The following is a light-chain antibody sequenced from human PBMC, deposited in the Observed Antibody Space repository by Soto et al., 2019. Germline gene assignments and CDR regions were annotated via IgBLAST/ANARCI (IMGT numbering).Light chain of an antibody. Sequence: DIVMTQSPDSLAVSLGERATINCKSSQTVLFSSNNKNYLAWYQLKAGQPPKLLIYWASSRESGVPDRFRGSGSGTDFTLTISSLQAEDVAVYYCQQYYSAPYTFGQGTKLEIK. J-gene: IGKJ2*01. V-gene: IGKV4-1*01. CDR1: QTVLFSSNNKNY. CDR3: QQYYSAPYT. CDR2: WAS.